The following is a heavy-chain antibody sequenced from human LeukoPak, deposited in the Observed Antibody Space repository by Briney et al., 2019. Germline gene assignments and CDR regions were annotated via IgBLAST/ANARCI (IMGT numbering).Heavy chain of an antibody. CDR1: GYSISSGYY. CDR2: IYHSGST. CDR3: ARDRGGLTLEDY. Sequence: SETLSLTCTVSGYSISSGYYWGWIRQPPGKGLEWIGSIYHSGSTYYNPSLKSRVTISVDTSKNQFSLKLSSVTAADTAVYYCARDRGGLTLEDYWGQGTLVTVSS. V-gene: IGHV4-38-2*02. J-gene: IGHJ4*02. D-gene: IGHD3-3*01.